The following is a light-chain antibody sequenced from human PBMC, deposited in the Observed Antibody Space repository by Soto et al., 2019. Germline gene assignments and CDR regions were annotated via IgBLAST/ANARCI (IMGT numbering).Light chain of an antibody. J-gene: IGKJ2*01. CDR2: DAS. CDR3: QQYNSYS. CDR1: HSISTW. Sequence: DIQTTQSPSTLSASVGDRVTITCRASHSISTWLVWYQQKPGKAPKLLIFDASTLERGVPSRFSGSGSGTEFTLTISSLQPDDFATYYCQQYNSYSFGQGTKLEIK. V-gene: IGKV1-5*01.